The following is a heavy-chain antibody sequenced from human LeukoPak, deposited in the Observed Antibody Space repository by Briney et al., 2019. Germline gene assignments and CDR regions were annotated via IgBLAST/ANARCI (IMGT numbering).Heavy chain of an antibody. D-gene: IGHD3-10*01. V-gene: IGHV1-18*04. CDR3: ARDMAGIEDY. Sequence: ASVKVSCKASGYTFTGYYMHWVRQAPGQGLEWMGWISAYNGNTNYAQKLQGRVTMTTDTSTSTAYMELRSLRSDDTAVYYCARDMAGIEDYWGQGTLVTVSS. CDR2: ISAYNGNT. J-gene: IGHJ4*02. CDR1: GYTFTGYY.